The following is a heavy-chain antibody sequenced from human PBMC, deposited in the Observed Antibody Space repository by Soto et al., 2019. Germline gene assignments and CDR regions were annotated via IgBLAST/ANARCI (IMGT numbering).Heavy chain of an antibody. V-gene: IGHV1-3*01. D-gene: IGHD6-13*01. CDR3: ARDRVETAAGFY. Sequence: GASVKLSCKACGDSFTSYAMHWVRQAPGQRLEWMGWINAGNGNTKYSQKFQGRVTITRDTSASTAYMELSSLRSEDTAVYCCARDRVETAAGFYWGQGTLVTVSS. CDR1: GDSFTSYA. CDR2: INAGNGNT. J-gene: IGHJ4*02.